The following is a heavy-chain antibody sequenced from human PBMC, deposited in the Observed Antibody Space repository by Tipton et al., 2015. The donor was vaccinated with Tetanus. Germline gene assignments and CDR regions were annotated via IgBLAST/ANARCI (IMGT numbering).Heavy chain of an antibody. V-gene: IGHV3-21*06. CDR2: ISSTSKYI. CDR3: VSGSSLDY. J-gene: IGHJ4*02. D-gene: IGHD6-19*01. Sequence: SLRLSCAASGFTFSSYGMNWVRQAPGKGLEWVSSISSTSKYIDYVDSVRGRFTISRDNAKSSVYLHLSSLRVEDTAVYYCVSGSSLDYWGQGTLVAVSS. CDR1: GFTFSSYG.